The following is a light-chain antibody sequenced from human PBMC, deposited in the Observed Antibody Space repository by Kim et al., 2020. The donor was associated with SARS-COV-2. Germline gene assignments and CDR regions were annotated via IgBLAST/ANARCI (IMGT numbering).Light chain of an antibody. V-gene: IGKV3-20*01. CDR2: VAS. J-gene: IGKJ3*01. CDR1: QTVSSNF. Sequence: EIVLTQSPGTLSLSPGERATLSCRASQTVSSNFLAWHQQKPGQAPRLLIYVASSGAAGIPDRFRGGGSGTDFTLTSSGLVPEGSAGCCCQCCSRTPPRLSFGPGTKVDIK. CDR3: QCCSRTPPRLS.